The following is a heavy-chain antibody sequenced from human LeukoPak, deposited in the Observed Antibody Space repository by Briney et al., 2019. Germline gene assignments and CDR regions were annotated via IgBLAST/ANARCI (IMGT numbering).Heavy chain of an antibody. J-gene: IGHJ6*02. CDR1: GFTFSSYS. V-gene: IGHV3-21*01. D-gene: IGHD3-3*01. CDR2: ISSSSSYI. CDR3: ARDRYYGFWSGYPAYYYYGMDV. Sequence: GGSLRLSCAASGFTFSSYSMNWVRQAPGKGLEWVSSISSSSSYIYYADSVKGRFTISRDNTKNSLYLQMNSLRAEDTAVYYCARDRYYGFWSGYPAYYYYGMDVWGQGTTVTVSS.